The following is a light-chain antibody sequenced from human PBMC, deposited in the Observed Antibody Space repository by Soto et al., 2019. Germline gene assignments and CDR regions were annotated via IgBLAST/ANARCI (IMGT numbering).Light chain of an antibody. CDR3: SSYTSSSTVV. Sequence: QSVLTQPASVSGSPGHSITISCTGTSSYVGGYNYVSWYQQHPGKAPKLMIYDVSNRPSGVSNRFSGSKSGNTASLTISGLQAEDEADYYCSSYTSSSTVVFGGGTKVTVL. CDR2: DVS. J-gene: IGLJ2*01. V-gene: IGLV2-14*01. CDR1: SSYVGGYNY.